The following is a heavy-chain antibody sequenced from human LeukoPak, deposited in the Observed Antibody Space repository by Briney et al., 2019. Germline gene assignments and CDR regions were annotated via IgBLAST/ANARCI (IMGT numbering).Heavy chain of an antibody. D-gene: IGHD5-18*01. V-gene: IGHV3-21*01. CDR1: GFTFSSYS. CDR2: ISSSSSYI. J-gene: IGHJ4*02. Sequence: GGSLRLSCAASGFTFSSYSMNWVRQAPGKGLEWVSSISSSSSYIYYADSVKGRFTISRDNAKNSLYLQMNSLRAEDTAVYYCARDRRGYSYGPAGTFDYWGQGTLVTVSS. CDR3: ARDRRGYSYGPAGTFDY.